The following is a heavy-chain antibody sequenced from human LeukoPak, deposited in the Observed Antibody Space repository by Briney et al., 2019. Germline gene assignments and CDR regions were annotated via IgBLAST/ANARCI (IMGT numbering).Heavy chain of an antibody. CDR2: ISSSSSTI. D-gene: IGHD4-17*01. CDR1: GFTFSSYS. CDR3: ARDYHGDYFYYYYGMDV. J-gene: IGHJ6*02. Sequence: GGTLRLSCAASGFTFSSYSMNWVRQAPGKGLEWVSYISSSSSTIYYADSEKGRFTISRDNAKNSLYLQMNSLRAEDTAVYYCARDYHGDYFYYYYGMDVWGQGTTVTVSS. V-gene: IGHV3-48*01.